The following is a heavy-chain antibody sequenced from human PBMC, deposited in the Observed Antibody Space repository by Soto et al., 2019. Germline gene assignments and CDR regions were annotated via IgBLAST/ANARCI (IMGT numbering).Heavy chain of an antibody. CDR2: ISGSGGST. CDR1: GFTFSSYA. V-gene: IGHV3-23*01. CDR3: AKADFFIRCGDDHRDLHSYPTRLASDL. J-gene: IGHJ2*01. D-gene: IGHD3-3*01. Sequence: GGSLRLSCAASGFTFSSYAMSWVRQAPGKGLEWVSAISGSGGSTYYADSVKGRFTISRDNSKNTLYLQMNSLRAEDTAVYYCAKADFFIRCGDDHRDLHSYPTRLASDL.